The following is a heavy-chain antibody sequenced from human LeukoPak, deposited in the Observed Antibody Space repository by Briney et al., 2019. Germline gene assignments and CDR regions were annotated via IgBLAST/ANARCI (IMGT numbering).Heavy chain of an antibody. CDR3: AREGLWFTAFDY. CDR2: ISGSGGST. V-gene: IGHV3-23*01. D-gene: IGHD5-18*01. J-gene: IGHJ4*02. CDR1: GFTFISYA. Sequence: PGGSLRLSCAASGFTFISYAMSWVRQAPGKGLEWVSAISGSGGSTYYADSVQGRFTLSRDNSKNTQYLQMNSLRAEDTAVYYCAREGLWFTAFDYWGQGTLVTVSS.